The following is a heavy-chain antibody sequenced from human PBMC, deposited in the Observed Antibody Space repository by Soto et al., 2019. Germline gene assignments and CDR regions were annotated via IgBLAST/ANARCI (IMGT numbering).Heavy chain of an antibody. V-gene: IGHV3-21*01. CDR2: ISSSSSYI. CDR3: ARDPLYSSSWYSFDY. J-gene: IGHJ4*02. Sequence: EVQLVESGGGLVKPGGSLRLSCAASGFTFSSYSMNWVRQAPGKGLEWVSSISSSSSYIYYADSVKGRFTISRDNAKNSLYLQMNSLRADDTAVYYCARDPLYSSSWYSFDYWGQGTLVTVSS. D-gene: IGHD6-13*01. CDR1: GFTFSSYS.